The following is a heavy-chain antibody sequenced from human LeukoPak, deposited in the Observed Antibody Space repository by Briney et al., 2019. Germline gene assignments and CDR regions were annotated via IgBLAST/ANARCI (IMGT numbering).Heavy chain of an antibody. J-gene: IGHJ2*01. CDR1: GFTFNSYA. Sequence: GGSLRLSCAASGFTFNSYAMSWVRQAPGKGLGWVSGISDSGGGTYFADSVKGRFTISRDNSKNILYLQMNSLRAEDTAVYYCAKDRGAIRGWFFDLWGRGTLVSVSS. D-gene: IGHD2-2*01. CDR3: AKDRGAIRGWFFDL. V-gene: IGHV3-23*01. CDR2: ISDSGGGT.